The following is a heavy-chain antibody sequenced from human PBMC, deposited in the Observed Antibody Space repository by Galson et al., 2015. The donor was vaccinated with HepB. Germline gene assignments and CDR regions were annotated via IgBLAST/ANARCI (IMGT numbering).Heavy chain of an antibody. Sequence: SLRLSCAASGFTFSSYSMNWVRQAPGKGLEWVSYITGGSTVINYADSVKGRFTVSRDNAKNSLYLQMSSLRVKGTAVYYCARGSSLEYWGQGTLVTVSS. V-gene: IGHV3-48*04. CDR2: ITGGSTVI. CDR3: ARGSSLEY. J-gene: IGHJ4*02. D-gene: IGHD6-19*01. CDR1: GFTFSSYS.